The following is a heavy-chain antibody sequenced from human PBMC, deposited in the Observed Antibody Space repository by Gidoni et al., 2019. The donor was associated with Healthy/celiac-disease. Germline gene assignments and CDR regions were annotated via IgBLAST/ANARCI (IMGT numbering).Heavy chain of an antibody. D-gene: IGHD6-13*01. J-gene: IGHJ6*02. CDR1: GYPFTSSA. CDR2: INAGNGNT. Sequence: QVQLVQSGAEVKKPGASVKVSCKASGYPFTSSAMHWVRQAPGPRLEWMGWINAGNGNTKYSQKFQGRVTITRDTSASTAYMELSSLRSEDTAVYYCARGLGSSWYNDYYYGMDVWGQGTTVTVSS. CDR3: ARGLGSSWYNDYYYGMDV. V-gene: IGHV1-3*01.